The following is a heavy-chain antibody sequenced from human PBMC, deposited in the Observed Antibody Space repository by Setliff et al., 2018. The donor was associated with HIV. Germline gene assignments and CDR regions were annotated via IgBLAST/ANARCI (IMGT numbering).Heavy chain of an antibody. Sequence: KPSEILSLTCTVSGGSISSSSYYWGWIRQPPGKGLEWIGSIYYRGSTYYNPSLKSRVTISVDTSKNQFSLKLSSVTAADTAVYYCARHSGVASPNWFDPWGQGTLVTVSS. CDR3: ARHSGVASPNWFDP. V-gene: IGHV4-39*01. CDR1: GGSISSSSYY. J-gene: IGHJ5*02. CDR2: IYYRGST. D-gene: IGHD3-10*01.